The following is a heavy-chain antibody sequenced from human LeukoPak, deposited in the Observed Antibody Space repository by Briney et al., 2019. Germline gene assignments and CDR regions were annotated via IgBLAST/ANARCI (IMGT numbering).Heavy chain of an antibody. CDR2: MNPNSGNT. CDR1: GYTFTTYD. D-gene: IGHD4-23*01. V-gene: IGHV1-8*01. J-gene: IGHJ5*02. Sequence: ASVKVSCKASGYTFTTYDINWVRQATGQGLEWMGWMNPNSGNTGYAQKFQGRVTMTRNTSISTAYMELRSLRSEDTAVYYCARGPDKSDGGNSGSAWFDPWGQGTLVTVSS. CDR3: ARGPDKSDGGNSGSAWFDP.